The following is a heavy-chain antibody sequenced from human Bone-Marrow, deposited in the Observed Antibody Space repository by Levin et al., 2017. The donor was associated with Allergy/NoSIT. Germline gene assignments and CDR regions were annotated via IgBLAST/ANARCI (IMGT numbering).Heavy chain of an antibody. Sequence: GESLKISCEASGYTFTGSYVHWVRQVSGHGLEWMGRINPKSGGTNYAERFQGRVAMTRDTSISTAYMELNWLRSDDTGIYYCARYYNSYDYWGQGTLVTVST. CDR2: INPKSGGT. CDR1: GYTFTGSY. D-gene: IGHD3-10*01. V-gene: IGHV1-2*05. CDR3: ARYYNSYDY. J-gene: IGHJ4*02.